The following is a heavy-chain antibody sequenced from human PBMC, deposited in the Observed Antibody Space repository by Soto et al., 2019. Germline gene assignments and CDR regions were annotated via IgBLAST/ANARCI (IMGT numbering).Heavy chain of an antibody. CDR1: GGSISSYY. J-gene: IGHJ4*02. CDR3: ARHWVSDYGDPPSPFDY. V-gene: IGHV4-59*08. CDR2: IYYSGST. Sequence: SETLSLTCTVSGGSISSYYWSWIRQPPGKGLKWIGYIYYSGSTNYNPSLKSRVTISVDTSKNQFSLKLSSVTAADTAVYYCARHWVSDYGDPPSPFDYWGQGTLVTVSS. D-gene: IGHD4-17*01.